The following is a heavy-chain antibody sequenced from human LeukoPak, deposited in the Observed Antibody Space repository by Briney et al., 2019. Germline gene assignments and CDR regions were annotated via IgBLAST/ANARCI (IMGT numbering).Heavy chain of an antibody. CDR2: IYTSGST. D-gene: IGHD3-22*01. Sequence: NPGGSLRLSCAASGFTFSSYAMSWIRQPPGKGLGWIGYIYTSGSTNYNPSLKSRVTISVDTSKNQFSLKLSSVTAADTAVYYCARHGRLGDYYDSSGYYYSAFDIWGQGTMVTVSS. CDR1: GFTFSSYA. J-gene: IGHJ3*02. V-gene: IGHV4-4*09. CDR3: ARHGRLGDYYDSSGYYYSAFDI.